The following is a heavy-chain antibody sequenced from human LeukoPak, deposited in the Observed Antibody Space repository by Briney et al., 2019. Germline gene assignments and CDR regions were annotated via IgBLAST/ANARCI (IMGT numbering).Heavy chain of an antibody. D-gene: IGHD3-10*01. CDR2: IYPGDSDT. J-gene: IGHJ4*02. Sequence: GESLKISCKGSGYSFTTYWIGWVRQMPGKGLEWMGIIYPGDSDTRYSSSFQGQVTISADKSISTAYLQWSSLKASDTAIYYCLVRGVRSFDYWGQGTLVTVSS. CDR1: GYSFTTYW. V-gene: IGHV5-51*01. CDR3: LVRGVRSFDY.